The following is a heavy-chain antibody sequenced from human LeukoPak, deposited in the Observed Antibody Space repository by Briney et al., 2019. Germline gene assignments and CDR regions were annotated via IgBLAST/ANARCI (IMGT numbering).Heavy chain of an antibody. D-gene: IGHD6-19*01. V-gene: IGHV3-11*01. CDR2: ISSSGSTI. Sequence: PGGSLRLSCAASGFTFSDYYMSWIRQAPGKGLEWVSYISSSGSTIYYADSVKGRFTISRDNAKNSLYLQMNSLRAEDTAVYYCAREAVAGDNWFDPWGQGTLVTVSS. J-gene: IGHJ5*02. CDR1: GFTFSDYY. CDR3: AREAVAGDNWFDP.